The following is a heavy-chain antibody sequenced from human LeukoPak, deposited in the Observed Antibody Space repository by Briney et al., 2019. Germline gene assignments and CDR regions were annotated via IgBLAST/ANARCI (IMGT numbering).Heavy chain of an antibody. CDR3: ARDTSNWFDP. CDR2: IRSKANSYAT. D-gene: IGHD3-3*01. Sequence: GGSLRLSCAASGFTFSGSAMHWVRQASGKGLEWVGRIRSKANSYATAYAASVKGRFTISRDDSKNTAYLQMNSLKTEDTAVYYCARDTSNWFDPWGQGTLVTVSS. CDR1: GFTFSGSA. V-gene: IGHV3-73*01. J-gene: IGHJ5*02.